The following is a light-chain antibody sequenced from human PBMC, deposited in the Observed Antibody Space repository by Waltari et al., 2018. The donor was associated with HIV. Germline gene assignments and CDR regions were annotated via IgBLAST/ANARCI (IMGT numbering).Light chain of an antibody. CDR1: SSNIGAGYD. V-gene: IGLV1-40*01. CDR3: QSYDSTGV. Sequence: QSVLTQPPSMSGAPGQRVTISCTGSSSNIGAGYDVHWYQQLPGTAPKLLSYGNSNLPSGVPHRFSGAKSGTSASLSITGLQAEDEADYYCQSYDSTGVFGGGTKLTVL. J-gene: IGLJ3*02. CDR2: GNS.